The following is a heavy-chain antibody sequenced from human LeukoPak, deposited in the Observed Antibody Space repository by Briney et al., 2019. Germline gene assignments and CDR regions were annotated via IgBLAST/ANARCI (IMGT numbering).Heavy chain of an antibody. CDR2: IYYSGST. CDR3: ARGGYSYGTGIDC. J-gene: IGHJ4*02. V-gene: IGHV4-30-4*08. CDR1: GGSISSGDYY. Sequence: SETLSLTCTVSGGSISSGDYYWSWIRQPPGKGLEWIGYIYYSGSTYYNPSLKSRVTISVDTSKNQFSLKLSSVTAADTAVYYCARGGYSYGTGIDCWGQGTLVTVSS. D-gene: IGHD5-18*01.